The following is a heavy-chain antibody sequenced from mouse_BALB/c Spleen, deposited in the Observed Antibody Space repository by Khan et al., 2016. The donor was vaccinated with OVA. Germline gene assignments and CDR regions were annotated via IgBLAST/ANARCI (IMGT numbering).Heavy chain of an antibody. Sequence: EVELVESGGGLVQPGGSLKLSCATSGFTFSDYYIYWVRQTPEKRLEWVAYISNGGGFTYYPDTIEGRFTIFRDNAKNTLYLQMSRLKSEDTAMYYCARQLNGAMDYWGQGTSVTVSS. V-gene: IGHV5-12*02. CDR3: ARQLNGAMDY. J-gene: IGHJ4*01. D-gene: IGHD1-3*01. CDR2: ISNGGGFT. CDR1: GFTFSDYY.